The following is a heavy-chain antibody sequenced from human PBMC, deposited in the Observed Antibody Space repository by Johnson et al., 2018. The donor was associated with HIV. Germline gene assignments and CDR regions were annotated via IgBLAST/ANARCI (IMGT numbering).Heavy chain of an antibody. CDR3: ARHGTTVVTRGAFDI. CDR1: GFTVSSNY. V-gene: IGHV3-66*02. Sequence: MQLVESGGGLVQPGGSLRLSCAASGFTVSSNYMGWVRQAPGQGLERVSVIHRGDTAYYADSVTRRFTISRDNSKNTLYLQMNSLRAEDTAVYYCARHGTTVVTRGAFDIWGQGTTVTVSS. J-gene: IGHJ3*02. CDR2: IHRGDTA. D-gene: IGHD4-23*01.